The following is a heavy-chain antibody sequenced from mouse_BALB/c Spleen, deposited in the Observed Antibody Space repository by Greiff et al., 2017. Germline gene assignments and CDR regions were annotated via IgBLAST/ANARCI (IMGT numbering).Heavy chain of an antibody. CDR1: GFTFSSFG. D-gene: IGHD2-3*01. Sequence: EVQGVESGGGLVQPGGSRKLSCAASGFTFSSFGMHWVRQAPEKGLEWVAYISSGSSTIYYADTVKGRFTISRDNPKNTLFLQMTSLRSEDTAMYYCARSGLYDGYLFYFDYWGQGTTLTVSS. J-gene: IGHJ2*01. CDR2: ISSGSSTI. CDR3: ARSGLYDGYLFYFDY. V-gene: IGHV5-17*02.